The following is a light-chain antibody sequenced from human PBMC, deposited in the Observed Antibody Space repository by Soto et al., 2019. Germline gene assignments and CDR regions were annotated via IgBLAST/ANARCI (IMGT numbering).Light chain of an antibody. CDR3: QQANNFRSLT. Sequence: DIQMTQSPSSVSASVGDRVTITCRASQSISNWLAWYQQKPGKAPKLLIYAASRLQSGVPSRFSGSGSGTDFSLTISSLQPEDFATYYCQQANNFRSLTFGGGTKVEIK. V-gene: IGKV1-12*02. CDR2: AAS. J-gene: IGKJ4*01. CDR1: QSISNW.